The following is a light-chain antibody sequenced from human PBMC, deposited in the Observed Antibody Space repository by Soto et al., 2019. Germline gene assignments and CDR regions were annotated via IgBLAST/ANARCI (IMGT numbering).Light chain of an antibody. Sequence: QSVLTQPPSASGTPGQRVTISCSRSSSNIGRNTVNWYQQFPGTAPKLLIYNNNERPSGVPDRFSGSKSGTSASLAISGLRSEDEADYYCAAWDASLNGRVFGGGTKLTVL. V-gene: IGLV1-44*01. CDR3: AAWDASLNGRV. CDR1: SSNIGRNT. CDR2: NNN. J-gene: IGLJ3*02.